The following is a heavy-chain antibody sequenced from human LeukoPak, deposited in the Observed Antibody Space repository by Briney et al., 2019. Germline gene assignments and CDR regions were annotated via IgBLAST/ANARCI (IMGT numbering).Heavy chain of an antibody. CDR1: GFTFSSYG. Sequence: GGSLRLSCAASGFTFSSYGMHWVRQAPGKGLEWVAVIWYDGSNKYYADSVKGRFTISRDNSKNTLYPQMNSLRAEDTAVYYCAREYSYGYYFDYWGQGTLVTVSS. CDR3: AREYSYGYYFDY. D-gene: IGHD5-18*01. V-gene: IGHV3-33*01. J-gene: IGHJ4*02. CDR2: IWYDGSNK.